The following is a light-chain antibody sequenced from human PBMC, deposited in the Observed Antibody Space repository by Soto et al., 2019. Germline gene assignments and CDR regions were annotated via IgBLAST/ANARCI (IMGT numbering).Light chain of an antibody. J-gene: IGKJ3*01. V-gene: IGKV3-20*01. Sequence: EVVLTQSPGTLSLTPGERATLSCRASQSVTNTYLAWYQQKPGQAPRLLIYSTSRRATGIPDRFTGSGSGTDFILTISRLEPEDFAVYYCQQYGSSLLFGPGTMVDI. CDR2: STS. CDR1: QSVTNTY. CDR3: QQYGSSLL.